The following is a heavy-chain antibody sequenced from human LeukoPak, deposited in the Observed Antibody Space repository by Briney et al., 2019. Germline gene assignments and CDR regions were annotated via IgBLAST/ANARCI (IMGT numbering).Heavy chain of an antibody. CDR3: ARDFAWGSGGAPIDDNWLDP. CDR1: GGTFSSYA. Sequence: VASVKVSCKASGGTFSSYAITWVRQAPGHGLEWMGWISGHSGNTNYAQKFQDRATMTADTSTSTAYMELRSLRFDDTAVYYCARDFAWGSGGAPIDDNWLDPWGQGILVTVSS. V-gene: IGHV1-18*01. J-gene: IGHJ5*02. D-gene: IGHD7-27*01. CDR2: ISGHSGNT.